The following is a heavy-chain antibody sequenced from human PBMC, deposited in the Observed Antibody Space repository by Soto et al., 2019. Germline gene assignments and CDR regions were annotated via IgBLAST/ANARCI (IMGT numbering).Heavy chain of an antibody. D-gene: IGHD3-16*01. Sequence: ASVKVSCKASGYTFTGYYMHWVRQAPGQGLEWMGWINPNSGGTNYAQKFQGWVTMTRDTSISTAYMELSRLRSDDTAVYYCARAGEGSFYYMDVWGKGTTVTVSS. CDR2: INPNSGGT. CDR1: GYTFTGYY. V-gene: IGHV1-2*04. CDR3: ARAGEGSFYYMDV. J-gene: IGHJ6*03.